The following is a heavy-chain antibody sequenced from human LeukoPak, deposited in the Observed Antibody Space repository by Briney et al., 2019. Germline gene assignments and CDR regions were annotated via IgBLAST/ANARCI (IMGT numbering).Heavy chain of an antibody. CDR2: ISWNSGST. J-gene: IGHJ4*02. CDR3: AKDMERRGSYAGD. CDR1: GFTFDDYA. Sequence: GGSLRLSCAASGFTFDDYAMHWARQAPGKGLEWVSGISWNSGSTGYADSVKGRFTISRDNAKNSLYLQMNSLRAEDTALYYCAKDMERRGSYAGDWGQGTLVTVSS. D-gene: IGHD1-26*01. V-gene: IGHV3-9*01.